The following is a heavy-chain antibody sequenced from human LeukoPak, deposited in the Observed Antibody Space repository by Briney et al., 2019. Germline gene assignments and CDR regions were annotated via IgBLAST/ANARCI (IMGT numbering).Heavy chain of an antibody. J-gene: IGHJ6*04. CDR2: IYSGRTT. CDR1: GFTVSSKF. D-gene: IGHD3-10*02. CDR3: AELGITMIGGV. Sequence: GGSLRLSCAASGFTVSSKFMSWVRQAPGKGLEWVSLIYSGRTTYYADSVKGRFTISRDNAKNSLYLQMNSLRAEDTAVYYCAELGITMIGGVWGKGTTVTISS. V-gene: IGHV3-53*01.